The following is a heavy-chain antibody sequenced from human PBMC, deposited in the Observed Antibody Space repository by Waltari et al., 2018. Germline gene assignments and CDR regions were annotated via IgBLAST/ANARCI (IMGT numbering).Heavy chain of an antibody. CDR1: GFTFSSYG. D-gene: IGHD1-26*01. V-gene: IGHV3-33*01. J-gene: IGHJ3*02. CDR2: IWYDGSNK. Sequence: QVQLVESGGGVVQPGRSLRLSCAASGFTFSSYGMHWVRQAPGKGLEGVAVIWYDGSNKYYADSVKGRFTISRDNSKNTLYLQMNSLRAEDTAVYYCARDRGELSGFDAFDIWGQGTMVTVSS. CDR3: ARDRGELSGFDAFDI.